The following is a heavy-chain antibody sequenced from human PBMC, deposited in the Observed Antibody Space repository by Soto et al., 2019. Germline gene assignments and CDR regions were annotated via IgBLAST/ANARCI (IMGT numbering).Heavy chain of an antibody. CDR1: GFTFSSYW. J-gene: IGHJ3*02. Sequence: GSLRLSCAASGFTFSSYWMHWVRQAPGKGLVCVSRINSDGSSTNYADSVKGRFTISRDNAKNTLYLQMNSLRAEDTAVYYCARGVQWLVDAFDIWGQGTMVTVSS. CDR3: ARGVQWLVDAFDI. CDR2: INSDGSST. D-gene: IGHD6-19*01. V-gene: IGHV3-74*01.